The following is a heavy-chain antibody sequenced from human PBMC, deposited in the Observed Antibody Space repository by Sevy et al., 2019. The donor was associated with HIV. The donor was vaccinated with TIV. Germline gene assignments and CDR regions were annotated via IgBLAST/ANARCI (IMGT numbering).Heavy chain of an antibody. J-gene: IGHJ4*02. Sequence: GGSLRLSCAASGFTFSSFAMTWVRQAPGKGLEWVSSISDSGGSPYYQDSVKGRFTISRDNSKNTLHLQVSSLRAEDTAVYYCAKDTTYGDYLLDYWGQGTLVTVSS. V-gene: IGHV3-23*01. D-gene: IGHD4-17*01. CDR2: ISDSGGSP. CDR1: GFTFSSFA. CDR3: AKDTTYGDYLLDY.